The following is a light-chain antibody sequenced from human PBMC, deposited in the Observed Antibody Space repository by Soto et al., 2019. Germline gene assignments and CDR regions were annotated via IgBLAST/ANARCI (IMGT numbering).Light chain of an antibody. J-gene: IGKJ1*01. CDR2: DAS. V-gene: IGKV3-20*01. Sequence: EIVLTQSPGTLSLSPGERATLSCRASQSVSNNYLAWYQQKPGQAPRLLIYDASNRATGIPARFSASGSGTDFTLTISRLEPEDFAVYYCQQYGSSGTFGQGTKVDIK. CDR1: QSVSNNY. CDR3: QQYGSSGT.